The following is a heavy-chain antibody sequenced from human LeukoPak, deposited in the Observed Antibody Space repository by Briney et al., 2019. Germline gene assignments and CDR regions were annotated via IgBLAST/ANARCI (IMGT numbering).Heavy chain of an antibody. CDR3: ARHSDGSHSDPLDAFDI. V-gene: IGHV5-51*01. CDR2: IYPGDSDT. D-gene: IGHD5-24*01. Sequence: GESLKISCKGSGYSFTTYWIGWVRQMPGKGLEWMGIIYPGDSDTRYSPSFQGQVTISADKSISTAYLQWSSLKASDTAMYYCARHSDGSHSDPLDAFDIWGQGTMVTVSS. CDR1: GYSFTTYW. J-gene: IGHJ3*02.